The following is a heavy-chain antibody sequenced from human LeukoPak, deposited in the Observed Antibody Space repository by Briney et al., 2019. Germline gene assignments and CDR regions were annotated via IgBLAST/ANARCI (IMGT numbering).Heavy chain of an antibody. CDR2: ISGSGGST. CDR3: ARSGPYYYDSSGYSPFDY. D-gene: IGHD3-22*01. J-gene: IGHJ4*02. Sequence: PGGSLRLSCAASGFTFSSYAMSWVRQAPGKGLEWVSAISGSGGSTYYADSVKGRFTISRDNSKNTLYLQMNSLRAEDTAVYYCARSGPYYYDSSGYSPFDYWGQGTLITVSS. CDR1: GFTFSSYA. V-gene: IGHV3-23*01.